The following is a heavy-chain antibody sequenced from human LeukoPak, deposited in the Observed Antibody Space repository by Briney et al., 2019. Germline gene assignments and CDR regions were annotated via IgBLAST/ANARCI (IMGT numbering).Heavy chain of an antibody. CDR2: IKSKANGGTT. Sequence: GGSLRLSCAASGFTFTNAWMSWVRQALGKGLEWVGRIKSKANGGTTDYAAPVKGRFTISRDDSKNTLYLQMNSLKTEDTAVYYCAAGNGYSDFDYWGQGTLVTVSS. CDR1: GFTFTNAW. J-gene: IGHJ4*02. D-gene: IGHD3-22*01. V-gene: IGHV3-15*01. CDR3: AAGNGYSDFDY.